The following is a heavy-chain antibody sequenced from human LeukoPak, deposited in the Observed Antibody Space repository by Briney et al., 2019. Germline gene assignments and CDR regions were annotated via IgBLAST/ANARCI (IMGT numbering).Heavy chain of an antibody. V-gene: IGHV3-7*01. J-gene: IGHJ4*02. CDR1: GFTFSASW. CDR2: IKQDGSEK. Sequence: GGSLRLSCAASGFTFSASWMTWVRQAPGKGLEWVANIKQDGSEKSYVDSVKGRFIISRDNARNSLFLQMNSLRAQDTAVYYCTRPYGYCSGGGSCFPFDYWGQGTLLTVSS. CDR3: TRPYGYCSGGGSCFPFDY. D-gene: IGHD2-15*01.